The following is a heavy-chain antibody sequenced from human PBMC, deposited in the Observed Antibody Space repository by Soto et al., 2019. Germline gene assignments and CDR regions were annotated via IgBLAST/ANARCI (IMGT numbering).Heavy chain of an antibody. CDR1: GGSISSYY. V-gene: IGHV4-59*08. Sequence: SETLSLTCTVSGGSISSYYWSWIRQPPGKGLEWIGYIYYSGSTNYNPSLKSRVTISVDTSKNQFSLKLSSVTAADTAVYYCARGGSYSSFHFDYWGQGTLVTVSS. J-gene: IGHJ4*02. CDR3: ARGGSYSSFHFDY. D-gene: IGHD1-26*01. CDR2: IYYSGST.